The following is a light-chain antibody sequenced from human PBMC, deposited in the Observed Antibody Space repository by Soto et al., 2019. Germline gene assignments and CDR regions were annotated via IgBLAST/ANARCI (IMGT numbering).Light chain of an antibody. J-gene: IGKJ2*01. V-gene: IGKV4-1*01. CDR3: QQYYSTPHT. Sequence: DVVMTQSPDSLAVSLGEGATINCKSSQSVLYSSDNKNYLVWYQQKPGQPPKLLIYWASTRASGVPDRFSGSGSGTDFTLTISSLQAEDVAVYFCQQYYSTPHTFGQGTKLEIK. CDR1: QSVLYSSDNKNY. CDR2: WAS.